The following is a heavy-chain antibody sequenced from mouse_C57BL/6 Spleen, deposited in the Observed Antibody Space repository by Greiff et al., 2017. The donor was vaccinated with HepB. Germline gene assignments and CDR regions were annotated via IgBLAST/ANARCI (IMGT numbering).Heavy chain of an antibody. CDR3: TRDWDEGGY. V-gene: IGHV1-15*01. CDR2: IDPETGGT. Sequence: VKLQESGAELVRPGASVTLSCKASGYTFTDYEMHWVKQTPVHGLEWIGAIDPETGGTAYNQKFKGKAILTADKSSSTAYMELRSLTSEDSAVYYCTRDWDEGGYWGQGTTLTVSS. J-gene: IGHJ2*01. CDR1: GYTFTDYE. D-gene: IGHD4-1*01.